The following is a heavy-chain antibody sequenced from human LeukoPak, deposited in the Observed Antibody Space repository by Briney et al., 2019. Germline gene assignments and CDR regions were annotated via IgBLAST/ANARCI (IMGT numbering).Heavy chain of an antibody. CDR2: ISGSGGST. CDR3: AKAQIPQGVFDY. J-gene: IGHJ4*02. CDR1: GFTFSSYA. V-gene: IGHV3-23*01. Sequence: GGSLRLSCAASGFTFSSYAMSRVRQAPGKGLEWVSAISGSGGSTYYADSVKGRFTISRDNSKNTLYLQMNSLRAEDTAVYYCAKAQIPQGVFDYWGQGTLVTVSS.